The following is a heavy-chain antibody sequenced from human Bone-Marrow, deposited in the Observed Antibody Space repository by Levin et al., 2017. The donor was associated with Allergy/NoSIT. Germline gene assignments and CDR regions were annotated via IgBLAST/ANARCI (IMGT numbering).Heavy chain of an antibody. D-gene: IGHD3-10*01. CDR2: ISASGGST. CDR1: GFTFSNYA. V-gene: IGHV3-23*01. Sequence: GGSLRLSCAASGFTFSNYAMSWVRQAPGKGLEWVSSISASGGSTYYADSVPVRFAISRDNSRNTLHLEMKSLRVEDTAIYYCAKSLWFGELLHKIDYWGQGTLVTVSS. J-gene: IGHJ4*02. CDR3: AKSLWFGELLHKIDY.